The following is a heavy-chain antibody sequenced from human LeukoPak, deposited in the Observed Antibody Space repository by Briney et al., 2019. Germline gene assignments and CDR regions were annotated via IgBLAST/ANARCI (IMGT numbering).Heavy chain of an antibody. CDR1: GYTFTGYY. CDR2: INPNSGGT. Sequence: ASVKVSCKASGYTFTGYYMHWVRQAPGQGLEWMGWINPNSGGTNYAQKFQGRVTMTRNTSISTAYMELSSLRSEDTAVYYCARAAIFGVVIIPVVYWGQGTLVTVSS. J-gene: IGHJ4*02. D-gene: IGHD3-3*01. V-gene: IGHV1-2*02. CDR3: ARAAIFGVVIIPVVY.